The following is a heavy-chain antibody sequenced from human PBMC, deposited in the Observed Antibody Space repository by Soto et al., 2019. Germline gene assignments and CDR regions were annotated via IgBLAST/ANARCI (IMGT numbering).Heavy chain of an antibody. CDR2: IYYSGST. D-gene: IGHD6-13*01. CDR1: GGSVSSGSYY. J-gene: IGHJ5*02. Sequence: ETLSLTCTVSGGSVSSGSYYWSWIRQPPGKGLEWIGYIYYSGSTNYNPPLKSRVTISVDTSKNQFSLKLSSVTAADTAVYYCARDSHYSSSWYLGFDPWGQGTLVTVSS. CDR3: ARDSHYSSSWYLGFDP. V-gene: IGHV4-61*01.